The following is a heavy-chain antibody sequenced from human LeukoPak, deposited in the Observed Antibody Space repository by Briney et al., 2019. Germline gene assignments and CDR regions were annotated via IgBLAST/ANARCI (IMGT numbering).Heavy chain of an antibody. CDR1: GFTFSSYA. D-gene: IGHD3-10*01. CDR2: ISGSGGST. CDR3: AKGPYYYGSGSYYGFDY. Sequence: GGSLRLSCAASGFTFSSYAMSWVRQAPGKGLEWVSAISGSGGSTYYADSVKGRFTISRDNSKNTLYLQMNSLRAEDTAVYYCAKGPYYYGSGSYYGFDYWGQGTLVTVSS. J-gene: IGHJ4*02. V-gene: IGHV3-23*01.